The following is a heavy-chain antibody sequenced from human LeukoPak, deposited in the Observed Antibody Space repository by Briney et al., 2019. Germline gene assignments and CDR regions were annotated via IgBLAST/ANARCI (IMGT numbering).Heavy chain of an antibody. CDR3: AREKFDS. J-gene: IGHJ5*01. CDR1: GFIFNDYA. Sequence: GGSLRLSCAASGFIFNDYAMHWVRQAPGKGLEWASGISRDSGTIVYADSVKGRFTISRDNSGNIISLQMNNLTTEDTATYYCAREKFDSWGQGAPVTVSP. V-gene: IGHV3-9*01. CDR2: ISRDSGTI.